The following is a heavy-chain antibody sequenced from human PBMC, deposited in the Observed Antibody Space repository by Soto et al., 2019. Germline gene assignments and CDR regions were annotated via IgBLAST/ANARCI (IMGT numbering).Heavy chain of an antibody. V-gene: IGHV4-34*01. CDR3: ARRYGSCFEY. J-gene: IGHJ4*02. CDR2: INHSGST. Sequence: NWVPKNPFKLLEFIWEINHSGSTNYNPSLKSRVTIFANTSKNQFSLKLTSVAAADTAVYYCARRYGSCFEYWGQETLVTVSS. D-gene: IGHD5-18*01.